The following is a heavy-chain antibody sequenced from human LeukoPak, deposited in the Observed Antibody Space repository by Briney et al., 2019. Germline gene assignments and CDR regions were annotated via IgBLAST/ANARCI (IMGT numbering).Heavy chain of an antibody. D-gene: IGHD3-10*01. J-gene: IGHJ6*03. Sequence: SETLSLTCTVSGGSISSISYYWGWIRQPPGKGLEWIGHIYYSGSTFYNPSLKSRVTISVDTSKNQFSLKLRSVTAADTAVYYCARHLRGSGYYYYYYMDVWGKGTTVTISS. CDR3: ARHLRGSGYYYYYYMDV. CDR2: IYYSGST. V-gene: IGHV4-39*01. CDR1: GGSISSISYY.